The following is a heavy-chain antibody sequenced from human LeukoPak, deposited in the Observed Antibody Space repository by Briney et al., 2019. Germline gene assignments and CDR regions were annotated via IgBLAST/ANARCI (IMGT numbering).Heavy chain of an antibody. Sequence: GGSLRLSCAASGFTFSSYEMNWVRQAPGKGLEWVLYISSSGSTIYYADSVKGRFTISRDNAKNSLYLQMNSLRAEDTAVYYCARDASPSPVAGTNYFDYWGQGTLVTVSS. V-gene: IGHV3-48*03. D-gene: IGHD6-19*01. CDR3: ARDASPSPVAGTNYFDY. J-gene: IGHJ4*02. CDR1: GFTFSSYE. CDR2: ISSSGSTI.